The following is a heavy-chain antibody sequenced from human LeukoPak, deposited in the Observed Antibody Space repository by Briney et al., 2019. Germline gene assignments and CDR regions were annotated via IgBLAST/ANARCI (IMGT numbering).Heavy chain of an antibody. J-gene: IGHJ4*02. CDR3: AKESFPYGSGSYYHFDY. V-gene: IGHV3-30*02. CDR2: IRYDGSNK. CDR1: GFTFSSYE. D-gene: IGHD3-10*01. Sequence: GGSLRLSCAASGFTFSSYEMNWVRQAPGKGLEWVAFIRYDGSNKYYADSVKGRFTISRDNSKNTLYLQMNSLRAEDTAVYYCAKESFPYGSGSYYHFDYWGQGTLVTVSS.